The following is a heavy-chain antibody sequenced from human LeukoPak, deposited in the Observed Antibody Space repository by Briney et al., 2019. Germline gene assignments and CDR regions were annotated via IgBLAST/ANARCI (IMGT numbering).Heavy chain of an antibody. Sequence: PSETLSLTCTVSGGSISSSSYYWGWIRQPPGKGLEWIGSIYYSGSTYYNASLKSRVTISVDASKNQFSLKLSSVTAADTAVYYCAYCGTSCGGSDAFDIWGQGTMVTVSS. CDR2: IYYSGST. D-gene: IGHD2-2*01. CDR3: AYCGTSCGGSDAFDI. V-gene: IGHV4-39*01. CDR1: GGSISSSSYY. J-gene: IGHJ3*02.